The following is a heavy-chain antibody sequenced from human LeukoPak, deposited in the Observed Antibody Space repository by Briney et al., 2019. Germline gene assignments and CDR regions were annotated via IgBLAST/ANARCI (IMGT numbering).Heavy chain of an antibody. D-gene: IGHD5-24*01. CDR2: MNPNSGNT. V-gene: IGHV1-8*01. Sequence: ASVKVSCKASGYTFTSYDINWVRQATGQGLEWMGWMNPNSGNTGYAQKFQGRVTMTRNTSISTAYMELSSLRSEGTAVYYCARVPSGYKRGYYFNYWGQGTLVTVSS. J-gene: IGHJ4*02. CDR3: ARVPSGYKRGYYFNY. CDR1: GYTFTSYD.